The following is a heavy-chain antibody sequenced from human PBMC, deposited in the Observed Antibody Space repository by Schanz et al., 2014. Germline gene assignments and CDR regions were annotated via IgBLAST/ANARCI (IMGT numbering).Heavy chain of an antibody. Sequence: VQLVESGGGLVKPGGSLRLSCAVSGFTFSSYAMSWVRQAPGKGLEWVAVISYDGRNKYFADSVKGRFTISRDNSKNTLFLQVNSLRAEDTAVYYCAKDHFGHYDSSGCSDCYYYGMDVWGQGTTVTVSS. CDR2: ISYDGRNK. J-gene: IGHJ6*02. D-gene: IGHD3-22*01. CDR1: GFTFSSYA. V-gene: IGHV3-30*18. CDR3: AKDHFGHYDSSGCSDCYYYGMDV.